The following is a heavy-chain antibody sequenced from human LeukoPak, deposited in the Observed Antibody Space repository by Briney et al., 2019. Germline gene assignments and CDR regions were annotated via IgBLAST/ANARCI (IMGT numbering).Heavy chain of an antibody. D-gene: IGHD6-19*01. Sequence: PGGSLRLSCAASGFMFSSDSMNWVRQAPGTGLEWISSISSDSSYIYYADSVEGRFTVSRDNAKNSLYLQMNSLRAEDTAVYYCARDIAVAGRAWGMDVWGQGTTVTVSS. CDR3: ARDIAVAGRAWGMDV. J-gene: IGHJ6*02. V-gene: IGHV3-21*04. CDR1: GFMFSSDS. CDR2: ISSDSSYI.